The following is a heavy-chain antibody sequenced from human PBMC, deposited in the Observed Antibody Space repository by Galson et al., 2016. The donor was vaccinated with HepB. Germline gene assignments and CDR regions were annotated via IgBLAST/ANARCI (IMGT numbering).Heavy chain of an antibody. CDR3: TKGLSGRLGDH. J-gene: IGHJ4*02. Sequence: CAASGFTFNNFDIFWVRQAPGKGLEWVAIVSSDGSQKYYGESVKGRFTISRDNSKNMVFLQMNSLRAEDTALYYCTKGLSGRLGDHWGQGTLVTVSS. CDR1: GFTFNNFD. CDR2: VSSDGSQK. V-gene: IGHV3-30*18. D-gene: IGHD2-8*02.